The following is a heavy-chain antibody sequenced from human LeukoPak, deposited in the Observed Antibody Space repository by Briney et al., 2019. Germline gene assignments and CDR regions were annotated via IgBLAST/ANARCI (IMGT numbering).Heavy chain of an antibody. CDR3: ARYSSSSGLLDY. CDR2: IYYSGST. CDR1: DGTISSYY. Sequence: PSETVSLTCIVSDGTISSYYWSWIRQPPGKGLEWIGYIYYSGSTNYNPSLKSRVTISVDTSKSQFSLKLNSVTAADTAVYYCARYSSSSGLLDYWGQGTLVTVSS. V-gene: IGHV4-59*08. D-gene: IGHD6-6*01. J-gene: IGHJ4*02.